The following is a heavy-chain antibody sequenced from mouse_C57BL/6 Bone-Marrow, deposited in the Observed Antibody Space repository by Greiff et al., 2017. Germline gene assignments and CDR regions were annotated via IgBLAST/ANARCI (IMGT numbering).Heavy chain of an antibody. J-gene: IGHJ4*01. D-gene: IGHD1-1*02. Sequence: EVQVVESGAELVRPGASVKLSCTASGFNIKDDYMHWVKPRPEQGLEWIGWIDPENGDTDYAEKFQGKATITADTSSNTAYLQLSSLTSEDTAVYYCTLLCHYWGPGTSVTVSS. CDR1: GFNIKDDY. CDR3: TLLCHY. V-gene: IGHV14-4*01. CDR2: IDPENGDT.